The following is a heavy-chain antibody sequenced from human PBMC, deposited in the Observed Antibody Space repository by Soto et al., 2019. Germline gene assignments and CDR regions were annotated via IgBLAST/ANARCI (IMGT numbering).Heavy chain of an antibody. CDR1: GFTFSSYW. J-gene: IGHJ6*02. Sequence: VGSLRLSCAASGFTFSSYWMSWVRQAPGKGLEWVANIKQDGSEKYYVDSVKGRFTISRDNAKNSLYLQMNSLRAEDTAVYYSAREAVSGWTRFYYCGMDVWGQRTTVTVSS. CDR2: IKQDGSEK. D-gene: IGHD6-19*01. V-gene: IGHV3-7*01. CDR3: AREAVSGWTRFYYCGMDV.